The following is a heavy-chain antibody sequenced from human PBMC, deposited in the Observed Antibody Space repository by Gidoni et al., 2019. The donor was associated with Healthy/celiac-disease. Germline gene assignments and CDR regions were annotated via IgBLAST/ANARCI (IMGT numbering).Heavy chain of an antibody. CDR2: ISSSGSTI. CDR1: GFTFSDYY. V-gene: IGHV3-11*01. CDR3: ARGNPSSAPSGWYWGY. Sequence: QVQLVESGGGLVKPGGSLRLPCAAAGFTFSDYYMSWIRQAPGKVLEWVSYISSSGSTIYYADSVKGRFTISRDNAKNSLYLQMNSLRAEDTAVYYCARGNPSSAPSGWYWGYWGQGTLVTVSS. J-gene: IGHJ4*02. D-gene: IGHD6-19*01.